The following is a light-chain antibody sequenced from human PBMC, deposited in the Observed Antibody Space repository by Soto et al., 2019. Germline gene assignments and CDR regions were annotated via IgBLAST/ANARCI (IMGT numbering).Light chain of an antibody. Sequence: DIQMTQSPSSLSASVGDRVTITCRASENISNNLNWYQQKPGKAPKLLIYAASTLQSGVPSRFSGGGSGTDFTLTIGSLQPEDFTTYYCQQTYSTPRGAFGQGTKVEIK. J-gene: IGKJ1*01. CDR3: QQTYSTPRGA. CDR1: ENISNN. CDR2: AAS. V-gene: IGKV1-39*01.